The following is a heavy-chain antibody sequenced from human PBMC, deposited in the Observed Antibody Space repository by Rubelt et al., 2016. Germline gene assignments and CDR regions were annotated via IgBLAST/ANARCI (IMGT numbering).Heavy chain of an antibody. D-gene: IGHD5-24*01. CDR2: ISAYNGNT. Sequence: QVQLVQSGAEVKKPGASVKVSCKASGYTFTSYGISWVRQAPGQGLEWMGWISAYNGNTNYAQKRQGRVTMTTDTSTSTAYMELRSLRSEDTAVYYCARTKTVEMATIPLAYWGQGTLVTVSS. CDR3: ARTKTVEMATIPLAY. V-gene: IGHV1-18*01. CDR1: GYTFTSYG. J-gene: IGHJ4*02.